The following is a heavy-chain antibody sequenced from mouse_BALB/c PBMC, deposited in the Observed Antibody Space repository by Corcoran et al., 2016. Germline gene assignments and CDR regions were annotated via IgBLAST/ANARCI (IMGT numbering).Heavy chain of an antibody. J-gene: IGHJ4*01. CDR1: GCDFSRYW. D-gene: IGHD2-10*01. CDR3: ARLSYYGKMDY. Sequence: EVKLLESGGGLVQPGGSLKLSCAASGCDFSRYWMSWVRQAPGKGLEWIGEINPDSSTINYTPSLKDKFIISSDNAKNTQYLQMSKVRSEDTALYYCARLSYYGKMDYGGQGTSVTVSS. CDR2: INPDSSTI. V-gene: IGHV4-1*02.